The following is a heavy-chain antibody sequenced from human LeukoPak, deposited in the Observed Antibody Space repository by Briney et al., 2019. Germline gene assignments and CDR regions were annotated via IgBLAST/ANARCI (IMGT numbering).Heavy chain of an antibody. D-gene: IGHD2-15*01. J-gene: IGHJ4*02. V-gene: IGHV5-51*01. Sequence: GAPLKFSCKGSGSSFTSYWIGGVRQMPGKGLEWTVIIYPGDSDTRYSPSFQGQVTISADKSISTAYLQWSSLKASDTAMYYCARRYCSGGSCYPDYWGQGTLVTVSS. CDR1: GSSFTSYW. CDR2: IYPGDSDT. CDR3: ARRYCSGGSCYPDY.